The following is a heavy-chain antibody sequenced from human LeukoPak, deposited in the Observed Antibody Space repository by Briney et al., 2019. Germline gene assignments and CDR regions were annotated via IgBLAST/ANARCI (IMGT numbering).Heavy chain of an antibody. CDR3: ARDGDTAATPHWFDP. J-gene: IGHJ5*02. Sequence: GASVKVSCKASGGTFSSYAISWVRQAPGQGLEWMGRIIPIFGIANYAQKFQGRVTITADKSTSTAYMELSSLRSEDTAVYYCARDGDTAATPHWFDPWGQRTLVTVSS. CDR1: GGTFSSYA. CDR2: IIPIFGIA. V-gene: IGHV1-69*04. D-gene: IGHD5-18*01.